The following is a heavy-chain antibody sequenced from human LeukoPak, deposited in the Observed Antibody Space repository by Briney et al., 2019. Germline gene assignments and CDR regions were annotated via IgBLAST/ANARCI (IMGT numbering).Heavy chain of an antibody. J-gene: IGHJ6*02. Sequence: GGSLRLSCAASGFTFSSYSMNWVRQAPGKGLEWVSSISSSSSYIYYADSVKGRFTISRDNAKNSLYLQMNSLRAEDTAVYCCARDADPWGGEFAALPSYYYYGMDVWGQGTTVTVSS. V-gene: IGHV3-21*01. CDR1: GFTFSSYS. CDR3: ARDADPWGGEFAALPSYYYYGMDV. CDR2: ISSSSSYI. D-gene: IGHD3-10*01.